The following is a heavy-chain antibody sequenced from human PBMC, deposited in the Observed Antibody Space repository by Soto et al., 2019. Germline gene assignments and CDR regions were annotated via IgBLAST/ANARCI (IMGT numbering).Heavy chain of an antibody. CDR3: ARAGGEQQLVWEIDY. J-gene: IGHJ4*02. Sequence: QVQLVESGGGVVQPGRSLRLSCAASGFTFSSYAMHWVRQAPGKGLEWVAVISYDGSNKYYADSVKGRFTISRDNSKNTLYLQMNSLRAEDTAVYYCARAGGEQQLVWEIDYWGQGTLVTVSS. CDR2: ISYDGSNK. V-gene: IGHV3-30-3*01. CDR1: GFTFSSYA. D-gene: IGHD6-13*01.